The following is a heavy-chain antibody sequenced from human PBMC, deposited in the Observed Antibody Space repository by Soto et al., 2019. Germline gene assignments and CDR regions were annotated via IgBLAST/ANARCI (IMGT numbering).Heavy chain of an antibody. D-gene: IGHD5-18*01. CDR3: AKREGNTFGLFH. V-gene: IGHV3-74*01. J-gene: IGHJ4*02. CDR2: IKTDGSST. Sequence: EVQLVESGGGLVQPGGSLRLSCAASGFTFSAYWIHWVRQAPEKGLEWVSRIKTDGSSTDYADSVKGRFTISRDIAKNILYLQMDSLRVEDTAVYYCAKREGNTFGLFHWGQGTLVTVSS. CDR1: GFTFSAYW.